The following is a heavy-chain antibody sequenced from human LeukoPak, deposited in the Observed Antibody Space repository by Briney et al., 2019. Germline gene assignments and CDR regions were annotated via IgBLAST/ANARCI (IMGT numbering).Heavy chain of an antibody. V-gene: IGHV4-59*01. D-gene: IGHD3-10*01. J-gene: IGHJ4*02. CDR2: IYYSGST. CDR3: ARVGTYGSGSYLSWLDY. CDR1: GGPISSYY. Sequence: SETLSLTCTVSGGPISSYYWSWIRQPPGKGLEWIGYIYYSGSTNYNSSLKSRVTISVDTSKNQFSLKLSSVTAADTAVYYCARVGTYGSGSYLSWLDYWGQGTLVTVSS.